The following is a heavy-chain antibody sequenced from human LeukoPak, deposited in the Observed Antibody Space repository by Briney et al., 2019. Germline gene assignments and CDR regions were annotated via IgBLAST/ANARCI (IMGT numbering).Heavy chain of an antibody. CDR3: ARVAVTRFLFDQ. CDR1: GGSISSSSYY. D-gene: IGHD4-17*01. CDR2: IYYSGST. V-gene: IGHV4-39*07. Sequence: SETLSLTCTVSGGSISSSSYYWGWIRQPPGKGLEWIGSIYYSGSTYYNPSLKSRVTISVDTSKNQFSLKLSSVTAADTAVYYCARVAVTRFLFDQWGQGTLVTVSS. J-gene: IGHJ4*02.